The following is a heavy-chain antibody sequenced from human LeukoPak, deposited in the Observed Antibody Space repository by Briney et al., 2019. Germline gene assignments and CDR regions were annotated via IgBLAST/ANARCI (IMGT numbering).Heavy chain of an antibody. CDR1: GGSISSDY. Sequence: SETLSLTCTVSGGSISSDYWSWIRQSPGKGLEWIGYIYYSGTTSYNPYLKSRVTISLDTSKNQFSLKLSSVTAADTAVYYCARGANWGSPDYWGQGTLVTVSS. J-gene: IGHJ4*02. V-gene: IGHV4-59*01. CDR2: IYYSGTT. D-gene: IGHD7-27*01. CDR3: ARGANWGSPDY.